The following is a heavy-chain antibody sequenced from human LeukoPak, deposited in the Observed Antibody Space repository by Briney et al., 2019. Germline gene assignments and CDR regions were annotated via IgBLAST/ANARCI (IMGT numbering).Heavy chain of an antibody. Sequence: GGSLRLSCAASGFTFSSYDMHWVRQAPGKGLEWVAVISYDGSNKYYADSVKGRFTISRDNSKNTLYLQMNSLRAEDTAVYYCAKDRSGGSCYYWGQGTLVTVSS. CDR1: GFTFSSYD. D-gene: IGHD2-15*01. CDR3: AKDRSGGSCYY. V-gene: IGHV3-30*18. CDR2: ISYDGSNK. J-gene: IGHJ4*02.